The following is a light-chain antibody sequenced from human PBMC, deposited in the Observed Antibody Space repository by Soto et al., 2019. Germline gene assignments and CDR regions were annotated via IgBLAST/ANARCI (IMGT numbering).Light chain of an antibody. Sequence: QSVLTQPPSVSGAPGQRGTISCTGSRSNIGAGYDVHWYQQIPGAAPKRLIYGNSNRPSGVPDRFSGSKSGTSASLAITGLQAEDEADYYCQSYDASLSGDVVFGGGTKLTV. CDR2: GNS. CDR1: RSNIGAGYD. J-gene: IGLJ2*01. V-gene: IGLV1-40*01. CDR3: QSYDASLSGDVV.